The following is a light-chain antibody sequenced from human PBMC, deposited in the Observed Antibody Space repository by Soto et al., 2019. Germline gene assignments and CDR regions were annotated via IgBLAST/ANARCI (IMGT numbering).Light chain of an antibody. V-gene: IGKV1-39*01. CDR1: QSISIQ. J-gene: IGKJ1*01. CDR3: QQSYSNPPT. CDR2: AAS. Sequence: IPMTQSASHVSASVSNIVTITCRASQSISIQLDWYQQKPGKAPKLLIFAASSLQSGVPSRFSGSGSGPDFTLTISSLQPEDFATYYCQQSYSNPPTLGQGTKVDIK.